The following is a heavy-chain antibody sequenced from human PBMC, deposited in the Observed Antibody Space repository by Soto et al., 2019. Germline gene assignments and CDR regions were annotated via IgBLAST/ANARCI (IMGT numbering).Heavy chain of an antibody. Sequence: EVQLFESGGGVAQPGGSLRLSCAASGFTFSSYAMSWVHQAPGKGLEWVSAISGGGGTTYYADSVKGRCTISRDNSKNTLYLEVNSLRAEDTAVYYCAKAPERHITLAVVTHWLDYWGQGTLVTVSS. D-gene: IGHD3-22*01. V-gene: IGHV3-23*01. CDR2: ISGGGGTT. J-gene: IGHJ4*02. CDR1: GFTFSSYA. CDR3: AKAPERHITLAVVTHWLDY.